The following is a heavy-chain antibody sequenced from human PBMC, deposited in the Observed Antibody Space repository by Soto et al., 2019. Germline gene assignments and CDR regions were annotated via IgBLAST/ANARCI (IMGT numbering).Heavy chain of an antibody. J-gene: IGHJ6*02. CDR2: LYYSGST. CDR3: ARESATIFGVVIIPNSRYYGMDV. CDR1: GGSISCGDYY. V-gene: IGHV4-30-4*01. Sequence: SETLSLTCTVSGGSISCGDYYWCRISQPPEKGLKRIGYLYYSGSTYYNRSLRSRVTISIDTSQNQFSLKLRYVTAADTAVYYCARESATIFGVVIIPNSRYYGMDVWGQGNTVAASS. D-gene: IGHD3-3*01.